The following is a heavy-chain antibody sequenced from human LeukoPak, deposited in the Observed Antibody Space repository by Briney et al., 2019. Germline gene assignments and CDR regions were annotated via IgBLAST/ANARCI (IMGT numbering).Heavy chain of an antibody. CDR2: IYTSGST. D-gene: IGHD6-13*01. V-gene: IGHV4-4*07. CDR3: AREDSSSWLSWFDP. J-gene: IGHJ5*02. Sequence: SETLSLTCTVSGGSISGYYWSWIRQPPGKGLEWIGRIYTSGSTNYNPSLKSRVTMSVDTSKNQFSLKLSSVTAADTAVYYCAREDSSSWLSWFDPWGQGTLVTVSS. CDR1: GGSISGYY.